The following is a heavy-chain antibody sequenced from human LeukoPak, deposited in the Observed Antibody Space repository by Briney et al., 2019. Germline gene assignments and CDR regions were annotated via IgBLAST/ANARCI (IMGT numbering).Heavy chain of an antibody. J-gene: IGHJ3*02. V-gene: IGHV3-21*01. D-gene: IGHD4-17*01. CDR2: ISSSSSYI. Sequence: GGSLRLSCAASGFTFSSYSMNWVRQAPGKGLEWVSSISSSSSYIYYADSVKGRFTISRDNAKNSLYLQMNSLRAEDTAVYYCASPHGDYYDAFDIWGQGTMVTVSS. CDR3: ASPHGDYYDAFDI. CDR1: GFTFSSYS.